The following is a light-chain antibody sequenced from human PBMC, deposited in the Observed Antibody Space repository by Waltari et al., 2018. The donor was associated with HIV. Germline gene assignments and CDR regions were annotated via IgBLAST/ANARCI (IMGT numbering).Light chain of an antibody. Sequence: QSVLTQPPSVSGAPGQRVTIPCTGTSSNIGAGYDVHWYPQLPGTAPKLLIYSNIDRPSGVPDRFSVSESATSASLAITGLQAEDEADYFCQSYDSSLSAYVVFGGGTKLTVL. J-gene: IGLJ2*01. CDR1: SSNIGAGYD. V-gene: IGLV1-40*01. CDR2: SNI. CDR3: QSYDSSLSAYVV.